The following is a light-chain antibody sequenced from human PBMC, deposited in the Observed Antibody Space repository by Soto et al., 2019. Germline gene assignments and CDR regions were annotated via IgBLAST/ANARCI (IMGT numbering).Light chain of an antibody. V-gene: IGKV1-5*01. CDR2: DDS. Sequence: DIKMTQSPSTLSASVGDRVTSPCLASQSISHRLAWYQQKPGKAPKLLIYDDSSLERGVPSRFSGSGSGTEFTLTISSLQPDDFATYYCQQYNSYSVTFGQGTRLEIK. J-gene: IGKJ5*01. CDR1: QSISHR. CDR3: QQYNSYSVT.